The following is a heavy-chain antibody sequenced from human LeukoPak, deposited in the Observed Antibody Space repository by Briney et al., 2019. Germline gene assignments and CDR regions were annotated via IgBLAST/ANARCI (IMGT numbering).Heavy chain of an antibody. Sequence: GGSLRLSCAASGFTFSSYAMSWVRQAPGKGLEWVSSISSSSSYIYYADSVKGRFTISRDNAKNSLYLQMNSLRAEDTAVYYCARWSAGSYYYYGMDVWGQGTTVTVSS. CDR2: ISSSSSYI. J-gene: IGHJ6*02. CDR1: GFTFSSYA. V-gene: IGHV3-21*01. CDR3: ARWSAGSYYYYGMDV. D-gene: IGHD3-10*01.